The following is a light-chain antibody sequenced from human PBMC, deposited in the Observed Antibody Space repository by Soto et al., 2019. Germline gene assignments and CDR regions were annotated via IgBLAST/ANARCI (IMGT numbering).Light chain of an antibody. CDR1: QDISNY. CDR2: DAS. CDR3: QQANSFPLT. V-gene: IGKV1-33*01. J-gene: IGKJ4*01. Sequence: DIQMTQSPSSLSASVGDRVTITCQASQDISNYLNWYQQKPGKAPKLLIYDASNLETGVPSRFSGSGSGTDFTFTISSLQPEDIATYYCQQANSFPLTFGGGTIIEIK.